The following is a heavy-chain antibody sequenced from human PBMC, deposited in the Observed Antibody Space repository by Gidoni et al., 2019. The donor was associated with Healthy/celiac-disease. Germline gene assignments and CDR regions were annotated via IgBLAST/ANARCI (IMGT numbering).Heavy chain of an antibody. D-gene: IGHD4-17*01. CDR3: ANVTVTTFVGDTGDY. V-gene: IGHV5-51*01. CDR2: ICPGDSDT. CDR1: GYSFTSYW. J-gene: IGHJ4*02. Sequence: EVQLVQSGAEVKKPGESRKISCKGSGYSFTSYWIGWVRQMSGKGLEWMGIICPGDSDTRYSTSFQGQVTISADKSISTAYLQWSSLKASDTAMYYCANVTVTTFVGDTGDYWGQGTLVTVSS.